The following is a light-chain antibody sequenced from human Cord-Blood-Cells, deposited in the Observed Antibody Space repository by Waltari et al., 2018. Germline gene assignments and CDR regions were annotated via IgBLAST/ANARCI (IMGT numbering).Light chain of an antibody. CDR1: SSDVGGYNY. CDR3: SSYTSSRTLDYV. J-gene: IGLJ1*01. V-gene: IGLV2-14*03. CDR2: DLT. Sequence: QSALTQPASVSGSPGQSIPIPCTGTSSDVGGYNYVSWYQPHPGQAPKLMIYDLTNWASGVSNRFSGSKSGNTASLTVSGLQAGDEADYYCSSYTSSRTLDYVCGTGTKVTVL.